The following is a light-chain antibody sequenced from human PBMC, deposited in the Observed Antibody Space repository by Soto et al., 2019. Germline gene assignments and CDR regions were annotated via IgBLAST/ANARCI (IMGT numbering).Light chain of an antibody. CDR2: DAS. J-gene: IGKJ3*01. CDR3: QQRTNWLCT. CDR1: QTVGIS. Sequence: LTQSPASLSLSPGERATLSCRASQTVGISLAWYQHKPGQPPRLLIYDASKRATGIPARFGGSGSGTDFTLNISSLEPEDFAVYYWQQRTNWLCTFGPGTKVDIK. V-gene: IGKV3-11*01.